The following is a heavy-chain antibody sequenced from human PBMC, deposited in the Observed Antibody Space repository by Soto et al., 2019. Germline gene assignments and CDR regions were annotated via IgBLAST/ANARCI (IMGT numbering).Heavy chain of an antibody. Sequence: PGGSPRLSCAASGFTFSSDAMSWVRQAPGKGLEWVSAISGSGGSTYYADSVKGRFTISRDNSKNTLYLQMNSLRAEDTAVYYCAKTGSYRRPTKYFDYWGQGTLVTVSS. D-gene: IGHD3-16*02. V-gene: IGHV3-23*01. CDR3: AKTGSYRRPTKYFDY. CDR2: ISGSGGST. CDR1: GFTFSSDA. J-gene: IGHJ4*02.